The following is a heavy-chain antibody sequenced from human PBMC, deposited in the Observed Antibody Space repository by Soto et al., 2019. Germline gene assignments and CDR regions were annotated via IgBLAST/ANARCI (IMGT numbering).Heavy chain of an antibody. J-gene: IGHJ6*01. CDR2: INPNSAGT. CDR3: ARGIPPGRYDFWSRYYRFFYYGMDV. D-gene: IGHD3-3*01. V-gene: IGHV1-2*02. CDR1: GYNFPSYY. Sequence: NVCYTASGYNFPSYYLYWMRQAPGQGLEWMGWINPNSAGTNYAPKFPGTVTMTRGTSIITAYLELSRLRSDDTAAYYCARGIPPGRYDFWSRYYRFFYYGMDVCGEVTKVTVS.